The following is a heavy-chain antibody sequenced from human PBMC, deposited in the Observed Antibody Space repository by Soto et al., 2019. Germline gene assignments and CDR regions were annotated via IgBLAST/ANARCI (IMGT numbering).Heavy chain of an antibody. CDR2: IYSRPNYI. V-gene: IGHV3-21*06. CDR1: GITFSSYG. D-gene: IGHD6-6*01. CDR3: GREKEDEGSSSLRVYYGVDV. J-gene: IGHJ6*02. Sequence: VQLVESGGGVVQPGRSLRLSCAASGITFSSYGMHWVRQAPGKGLEWVASIYSRPNYIHYTESVKGRFIISRDNAKNSVYLQMNSLRVEDAAVYYCGREKEDEGSSSLRVYYGVDVWGQGTTVTVSS.